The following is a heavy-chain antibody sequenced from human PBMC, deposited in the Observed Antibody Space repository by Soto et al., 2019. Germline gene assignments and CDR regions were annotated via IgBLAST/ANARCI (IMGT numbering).Heavy chain of an antibody. V-gene: IGHV1-69*02. J-gene: IGHJ5*02. CDR3: ARGGYCSSTSCNGYWFDP. CDR1: GGTFSSYT. Sequence: ASVKVSCKASGGTFSSYTISWVRQAPGQGLEWMGRIIPILGIANYAQKLQGRVTMTADTSTSTAYMELRSLRSDDTAVYYCARGGYCSSTSCNGYWFDPWGQGTLVTVSS. D-gene: IGHD2-2*01. CDR2: IIPILGIA.